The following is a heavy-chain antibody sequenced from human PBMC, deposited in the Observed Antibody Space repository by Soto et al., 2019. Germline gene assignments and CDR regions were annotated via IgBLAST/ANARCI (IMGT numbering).Heavy chain of an antibody. CDR3: ASGSLGQWPKTEWFDP. CDR1: GGSFSGYY. CDR2: INHSGST. V-gene: IGHV4-34*01. D-gene: IGHD6-19*01. J-gene: IGHJ5*02. Sequence: SETLSLTCAVYGGSFSGYYWSWIRQPPGKGLEWIGEINHSGSTNYNPSLKSRVTISVDTSKNQFSLKLSSVTAADTAVYYCASGSLGQWPKTEWFDPWGQGTLVTVSS.